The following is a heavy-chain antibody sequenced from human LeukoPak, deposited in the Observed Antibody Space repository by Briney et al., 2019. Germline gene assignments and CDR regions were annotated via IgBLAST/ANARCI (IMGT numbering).Heavy chain of an antibody. Sequence: ASVKVSCKASGYTFTSYDINWVRQATGQGLEWMGWMNPNSGNTGYAQKFQGRVTITRNTSISTAYMELGSLRSEDTAVYYCARNYDSSGYVDYWGQGTLVTVSS. CDR1: GYTFTSYD. V-gene: IGHV1-8*03. CDR2: MNPNSGNT. D-gene: IGHD3-22*01. J-gene: IGHJ4*02. CDR3: ARNYDSSGYVDY.